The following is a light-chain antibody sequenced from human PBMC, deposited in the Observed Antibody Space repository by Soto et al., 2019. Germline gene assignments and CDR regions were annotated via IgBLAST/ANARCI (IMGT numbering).Light chain of an antibody. CDR3: AAWDDSLNGYV. V-gene: IGLV1-44*01. Sequence: QSVLTQPPSTSGTPGQRATISCSGSSSNIGSESVNWYQQLPGTAPKLLIYSFNQRPSGVPDRFSGSKSGTSASLAISGLQSEDEADYICAAWDDSLNGYVFGLGTKVNGL. CDR1: SSNIGSES. J-gene: IGLJ1*01. CDR2: SFN.